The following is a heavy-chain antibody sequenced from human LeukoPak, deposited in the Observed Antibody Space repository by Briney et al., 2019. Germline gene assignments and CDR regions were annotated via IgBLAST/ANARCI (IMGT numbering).Heavy chain of an antibody. CDR2: ISGSGST. V-gene: IGHV3-66*01. CDR3: AGYGGYSF. Sequence: GGSLRLSCAASGFVVSGNHMTWVRQAPGKGLEWVSVISGSGSTFYADSVRGRLTISRDISKNTVYLQMNNLRAEDTAVYYCAGYGGYSFWGQGTLVTVSS. CDR1: GFVVSGNH. J-gene: IGHJ4*02. D-gene: IGHD4-23*01.